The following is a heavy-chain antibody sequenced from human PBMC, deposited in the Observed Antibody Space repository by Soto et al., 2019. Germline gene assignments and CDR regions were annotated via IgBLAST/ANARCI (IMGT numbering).Heavy chain of an antibody. CDR2: ISHDGSNI. J-gene: IGHJ5*02. D-gene: IGHD6-19*01. CDR3: AKDWGSSGGFNWCDP. V-gene: IGHV3-30*18. CDR1: GFTLSNTG. Sequence: QVQLVESGGGVVQPGRSLRLSCVASGFTLSNTGMHWVRQAPGKGLEWVAMISHDGSNIYYGDSVKGRFTISRDNSWNSLYLQRDSLRPEDTSVYYCAKDWGSSGGFNWCDPGGQGTLVTVSS.